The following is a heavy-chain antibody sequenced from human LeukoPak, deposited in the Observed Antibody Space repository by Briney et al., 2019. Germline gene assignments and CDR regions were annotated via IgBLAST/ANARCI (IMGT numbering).Heavy chain of an antibody. CDR2: ISSIGGST. CDR3: AKDGNRDHYDSSAYYYFDF. J-gene: IGHJ4*02. Sequence: PGGSLRLSCAASGFTFSSYAMSWVRQAPGKGLEWVSAISSIGGSTYYADSEKGRFTISRDNSKNTLYLQMNSLRAEDTAVYYCAKDGNRDHYDSSAYYYFDFWGQGTLVTVSS. D-gene: IGHD3-22*01. V-gene: IGHV3-23*01. CDR1: GFTFSSYA.